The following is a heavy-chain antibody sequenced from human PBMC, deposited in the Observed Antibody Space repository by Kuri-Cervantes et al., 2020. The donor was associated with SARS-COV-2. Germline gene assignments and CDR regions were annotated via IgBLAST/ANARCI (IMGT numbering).Heavy chain of an antibody. J-gene: IGHJ4*02. CDR2: INPNSGGT. CDR3: ATPRYCSGGSCYGSFDY. CDR1: GYTFTGYY. D-gene: IGHD2-15*01. Sequence: SVKVSCKASGYTFTGYYMHWVRQAPGQGLEWMGWINPNSGGTNYAQKFQGRVTMTRDTSISTAYMELSRLRSDDTAVYYCATPRYCSGGSCYGSFDYWGQGTLVTVSS. V-gene: IGHV1-2*02.